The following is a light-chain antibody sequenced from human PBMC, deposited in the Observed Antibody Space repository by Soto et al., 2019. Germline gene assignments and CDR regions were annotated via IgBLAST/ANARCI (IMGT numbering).Light chain of an antibody. CDR2: EVS. CDR1: SSDVGGYNY. J-gene: IGLJ3*02. CDR3: SSYTSSSTRV. V-gene: IGLV2-14*01. Sequence: QSALTQPASVSGSPGQSITISCTGTSSDVGGYNYVSWYQQHPGNAPHLMIYEVSNRPSGVSNRFSGSKSGNTASLTSSGLQAEDESDYYCSSYTSSSTRVFGGGTKVTVL.